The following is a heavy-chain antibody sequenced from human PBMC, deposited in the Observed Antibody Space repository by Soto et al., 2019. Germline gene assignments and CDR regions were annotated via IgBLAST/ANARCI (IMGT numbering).Heavy chain of an antibody. CDR3: AREFSGYDEYYFDY. Sequence: PSETLSLTCTVSGGSISSYYWSWIRQPPGKGLEWIGYIYYSGSTNYNPSLKSRVAISVDTSKNQFSLKLSSVTAADTAVYYCAREFSGYDEYYFDYWGTGTLVTGSS. D-gene: IGHD5-12*01. V-gene: IGHV4-59*01. CDR1: GGSISSYY. CDR2: IYYSGST. J-gene: IGHJ4*02.